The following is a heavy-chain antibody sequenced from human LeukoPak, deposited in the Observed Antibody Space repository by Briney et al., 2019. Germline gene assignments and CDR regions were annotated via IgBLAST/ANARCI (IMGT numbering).Heavy chain of an antibody. Sequence: PSETLSLTCAVSGGSITQTNYSTWVRQPPGKGLEWIGEVNLQGSTNYNPSLMGRVAISVDTSENHVSLQLTSVTAADTAVYYCAREGGPYRPLDYSGQGTLVTVS. D-gene: IGHD3-16*01. J-gene: IGHJ4*02. CDR1: GGSITQTNY. CDR2: VNLQGST. V-gene: IGHV4-4*02. CDR3: AREGGPYRPLDY.